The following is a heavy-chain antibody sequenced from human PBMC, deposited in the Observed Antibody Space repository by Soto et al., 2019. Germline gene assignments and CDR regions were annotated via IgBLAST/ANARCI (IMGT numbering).Heavy chain of an antibody. CDR2: IYHSGST. D-gene: IGHD3-10*01. CDR1: GGSISSGGYS. V-gene: IGHV4-30-2*01. CDR3: ARVITMVRGVIHNWFDP. Sequence: PSETLSLTCAVSGGSISSGGYSWSWIRQPPGKGLEWIGYIYHSGSTYYNPSLKSRVTISVDRSKNQFSLKLSSVTAADTAVYYCARVITMVRGVIHNWFDPWGQGTLVTVSS. J-gene: IGHJ5*02.